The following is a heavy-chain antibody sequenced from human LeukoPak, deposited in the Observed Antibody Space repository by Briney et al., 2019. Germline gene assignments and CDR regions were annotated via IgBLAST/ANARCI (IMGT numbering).Heavy chain of an antibody. J-gene: IGHJ3*02. V-gene: IGHV3-21*01. D-gene: IGHD6-19*01. CDR3: ARHVYSSGWGAFDI. Sequence: PGGSLRLSCTASGXTFSSYEVNWVRQAPGEGLEWVSSISRSAAYLYYADSLQGRFTVSRDDAKSSLYLQMNSLSAEDTAVYYCARHVYSSGWGAFDIWGQGTMVTVSS. CDR2: ISRSAAYL. CDR1: GXTFSSYE.